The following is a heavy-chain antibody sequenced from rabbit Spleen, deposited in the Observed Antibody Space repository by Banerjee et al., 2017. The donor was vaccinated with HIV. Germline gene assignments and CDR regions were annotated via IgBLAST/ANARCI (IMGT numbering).Heavy chain of an antibody. Sequence: QQQLEESGGDLVQPEGSLTLTCTASGFSFSGGYDMCWVRQAPGKGLEWVACAYAGTSGSTYSATWAKGRFTISKSSSTAVTLQMTGLTAADTATYFCARDLAGVIGWNFNLWGPGTLVTVS. D-gene: IGHD4-1*01. CDR3: ARDLAGVIGWNFNL. J-gene: IGHJ4*01. CDR1: GFSFSGGYD. CDR2: AYAGTSGST. V-gene: IGHV1S45*01.